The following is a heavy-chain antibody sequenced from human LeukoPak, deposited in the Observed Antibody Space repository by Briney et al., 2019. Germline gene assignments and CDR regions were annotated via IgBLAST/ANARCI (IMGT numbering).Heavy chain of an antibody. CDR2: INPNSGAT. V-gene: IGHV1-2*02. Sequence: ASVKVSCKTSGYTFTGDYMHWVRQAPGQGLEWMGCINPNSGATIYAQKFQGRLILTRATSITTAYMELSRLRSDDTAMYYCARERKPSMPVAGAGDRDYYYTDVWGQGTMVTVSS. J-gene: IGHJ3*01. CDR3: ARERKPSMPVAGAGDRDYYYTDV. CDR1: GYTFTGDY. D-gene: IGHD3-22*01.